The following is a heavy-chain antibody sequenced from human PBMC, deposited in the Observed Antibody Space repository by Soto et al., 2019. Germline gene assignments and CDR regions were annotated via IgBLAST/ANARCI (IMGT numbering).Heavy chain of an antibody. Sequence: GGSLRLSCAASGFTFSSYAMHWVRQAPGKGLEYVSAISSNGGSTYYANSVKGRFTISRDNSKNTLYLQMGSLRAEDMAVYYCARQWLDSYYFDFWGPGTLVTVSS. CDR1: GFTFSSYA. CDR2: ISSNGGST. D-gene: IGHD6-19*01. V-gene: IGHV3-64*01. J-gene: IGHJ4*02. CDR3: ARQWLDSYYFDF.